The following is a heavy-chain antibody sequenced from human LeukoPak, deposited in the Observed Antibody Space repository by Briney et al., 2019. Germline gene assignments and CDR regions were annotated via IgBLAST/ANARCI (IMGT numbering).Heavy chain of an antibody. Sequence: SETLSLTCTVSGGSISSSSYYWGWIRQPPGKGLEWIGSIYYSGSTYYNPSLKSRVTISVDTSKNQFSLKLSSVTAADTAVYYCERGPRIQSFYYYYMDVWGKGTTVTVSS. V-gene: IGHV4-39*01. CDR3: ERGPRIQSFYYYYMDV. J-gene: IGHJ6*03. D-gene: IGHD3-3*01. CDR1: GGSISSSSYY. CDR2: IYYSGST.